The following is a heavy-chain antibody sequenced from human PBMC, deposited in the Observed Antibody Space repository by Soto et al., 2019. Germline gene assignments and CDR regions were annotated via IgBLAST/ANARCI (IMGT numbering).Heavy chain of an antibody. D-gene: IGHD1-1*01. Sequence: QVQLQESGPGLVKPSQTLSLTCTVSGGSISSGDYYWSWIRQPPGKGLEWIGYIYYSGSTYYNPSLKSRVTISIDTSKNQFSLKLTSVTAADTAVYYCARGFRARTTDFDYWGQGTLVTVSS. J-gene: IGHJ4*02. CDR1: GGSISSGDYY. CDR3: ARGFRARTTDFDY. V-gene: IGHV4-30-4*01. CDR2: IYYSGST.